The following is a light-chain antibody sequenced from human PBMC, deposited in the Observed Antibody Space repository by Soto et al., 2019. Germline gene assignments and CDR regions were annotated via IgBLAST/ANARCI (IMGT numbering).Light chain of an antibody. Sequence: DIQMTQSPSSLSTSFGDRVTITCRTSQSVSTYLNWYQQRPGKAPKLLIYGASSLQSGVPSRFSGSGSGTEFTLTISSLQPDDFATYYCQQYNSYPGTFGQGTKVDI. CDR2: GAS. V-gene: IGKV1-39*01. CDR1: QSVSTY. J-gene: IGKJ1*01. CDR3: QQYNSYPGT.